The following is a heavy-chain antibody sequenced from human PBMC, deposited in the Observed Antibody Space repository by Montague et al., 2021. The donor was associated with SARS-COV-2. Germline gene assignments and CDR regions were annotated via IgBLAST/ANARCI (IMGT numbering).Heavy chain of an antibody. CDR2: IHSSGST. J-gene: IGHJ4*02. CDR1: GTSINTHY. CDR3: AREYNYGSGNTLYDK. D-gene: IGHD3-10*01. Sequence: SETLSLTYSVSGTSINTHYWAWIRQPPGKGLELIAYIHSSGSTNYEPSLKSRVTISVDSSENHFSLQLNSVTAADTAVYYCAREYNYGSGNTLYDKWGQGTLVIVSS. V-gene: IGHV4-59*11.